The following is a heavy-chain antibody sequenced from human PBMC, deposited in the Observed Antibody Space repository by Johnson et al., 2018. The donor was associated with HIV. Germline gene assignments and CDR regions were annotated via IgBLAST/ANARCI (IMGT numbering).Heavy chain of an antibody. D-gene: IGHD2-2*01. Sequence: VRLVESGGGLVQPGGSLRLSCAASGFTFSSYAMYWVRQAPGKGLEYVSAISSKGGSTYYANSVKGRFTISRDNSKNTLYLQMNSLKTEDTAVYYCTTDLVAAAEEAVVVGGAFEVWGQGTMVTVSS. J-gene: IGHJ3*01. CDR1: GFTFSSYA. CDR3: TTDLVAAAEEAVVVGGAFEV. CDR2: ISSKGGST. V-gene: IGHV3-64*01.